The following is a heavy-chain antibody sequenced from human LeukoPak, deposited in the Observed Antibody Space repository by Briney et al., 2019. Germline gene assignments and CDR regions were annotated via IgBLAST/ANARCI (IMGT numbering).Heavy chain of an antibody. CDR1: GFTFDDYA. CDR2: ISWDGCST. D-gene: IGHD5-12*01. Sequence: GGSLRLSCAASGFTFDDYAMHWVRQAPGKGLEWVSLISWDGCSTYYADSVKGRFTISRDNSKNSLYLQMNSLRAEDTALYYCAKGRGYSGYDEIDYWGQGTLVTVSS. J-gene: IGHJ4*02. V-gene: IGHV3-43D*04. CDR3: AKGRGYSGYDEIDY.